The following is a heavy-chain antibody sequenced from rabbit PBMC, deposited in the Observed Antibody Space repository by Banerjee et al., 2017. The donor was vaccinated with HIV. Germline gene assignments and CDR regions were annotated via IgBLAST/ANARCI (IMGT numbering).Heavy chain of an antibody. V-gene: IGHV1S43*01. CDR3: VLSDAAYAYAFNL. Sequence: QELVESGGGLVKPGGTLTLTCKASGIDFSSYWMCWVRQAPGKGLEWIGCIDSRSNRWYASWVSGRFTISRSTSLNTVDLKVTSLTGADTATYFCVLSDAAYAYAFNLWGQGTLVTVS. J-gene: IGHJ4*01. D-gene: IGHD6-1*01. CDR2: IDSRSNR. CDR1: GIDFSSYW.